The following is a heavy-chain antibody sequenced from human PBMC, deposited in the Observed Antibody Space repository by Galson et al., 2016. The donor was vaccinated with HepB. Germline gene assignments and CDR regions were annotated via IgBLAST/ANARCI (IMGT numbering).Heavy chain of an antibody. CDR3: AKDHTYFESSGYYYQPYSFSYTMDV. J-gene: IGHJ6*02. CDR1: GFTFRKYA. CDR2: ISAGGDSA. V-gene: IGHV3-23*01. D-gene: IGHD3-22*01. Sequence: SLRLSCAASGFTFRKYAMNWVRQAPGKGLEWVSSISAGGDSAYYSESVKGRFTVSRDNSKNTLNLQMNSLRAEDTATYYCAKDHTYFESSGYYYQPYSFSYTMDVWGQGTTVTVSS.